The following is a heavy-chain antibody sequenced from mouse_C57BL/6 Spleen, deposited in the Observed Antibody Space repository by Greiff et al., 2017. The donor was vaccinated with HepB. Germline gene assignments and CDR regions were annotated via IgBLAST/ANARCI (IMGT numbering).Heavy chain of an antibody. V-gene: IGHV2-5*01. CDR1: GFSLTSYG. D-gene: IGHD1-1*01. CDR3: AKNYYGSSHRYFDV. Sequence: VHLVESGPGLVQPSQSLSITCTVSGFSLTSYGVHWVRQSPGKGLEWLGVIWRGGSTDYNAAFMSRLSITKDNSKSQVFFKMNSLQADDTAIYYCAKNYYGSSHRYFDVWGTGTTVTVSS. CDR2: IWRGGST. J-gene: IGHJ1*03.